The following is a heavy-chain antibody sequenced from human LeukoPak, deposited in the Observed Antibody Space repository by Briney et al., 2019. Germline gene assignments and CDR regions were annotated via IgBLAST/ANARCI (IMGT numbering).Heavy chain of an antibody. V-gene: IGHV3-53*01. CDR1: GFTFSSYA. Sequence: GGSLRLSCAASGFTFSSYAMSWVRQAPGKGPECVSVIYSGGDTYYADSVKGRFTISRDNSKNTLYLQMNSLRAEDTAVYYCARAGVYYESSGYGPDHWGQGTLVTVSS. D-gene: IGHD3-22*01. CDR2: IYSGGDT. CDR3: ARAGVYYESSGYGPDH. J-gene: IGHJ4*02.